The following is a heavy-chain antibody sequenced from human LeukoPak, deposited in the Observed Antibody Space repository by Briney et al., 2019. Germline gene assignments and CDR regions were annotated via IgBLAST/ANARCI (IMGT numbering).Heavy chain of an antibody. CDR1: GYSFTTYW. V-gene: IGHV5-51*01. CDR3: ARFGGSGSYFYYYYYMDV. CDR2: IYPGDSDT. Sequence: GESLKISCLGSGYSFTTYWIGWVRQMPGKGLEWMGIIYPGDSDTRYSPSFQGQVTISADKSISTAYLQWSSLKASDTAMYYCARFGGSGSYFYYYYYMDVWGKGTTVTISS. D-gene: IGHD3-10*01. J-gene: IGHJ6*03.